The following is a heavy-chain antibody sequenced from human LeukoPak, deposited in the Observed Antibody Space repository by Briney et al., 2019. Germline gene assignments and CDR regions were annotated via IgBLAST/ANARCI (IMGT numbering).Heavy chain of an antibody. J-gene: IGHJ4*02. CDR2: ISPDGGGT. CDR3: DAADY. Sequence: GGSLRLSCAASGFTFYKYAMSWARQAPGKGLEGVSTISPDGGGTYYSDSVKGRFTVSRDNSKNTLSLQMNSLRVEDTAVYYCDAADYWGQGTLVIVSS. CDR1: GFTFYKYA. V-gene: IGHV3-23*01.